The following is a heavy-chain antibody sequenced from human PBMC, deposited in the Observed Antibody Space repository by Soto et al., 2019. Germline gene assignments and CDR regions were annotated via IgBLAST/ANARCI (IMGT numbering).Heavy chain of an antibody. V-gene: IGHV1-8*01. Sequence: ASVKVSCKASGYTFTRYDINWVRQATGQGLEWMGWMNPNSGNTGYAQKFQGRVTMTRNTSISTAYMELSSLRSEDTAVYYCARGPIAVAGLDYWGQGTLVTVSS. J-gene: IGHJ4*02. CDR3: ARGPIAVAGLDY. CDR2: MNPNSGNT. CDR1: GYTFTRYD. D-gene: IGHD6-19*01.